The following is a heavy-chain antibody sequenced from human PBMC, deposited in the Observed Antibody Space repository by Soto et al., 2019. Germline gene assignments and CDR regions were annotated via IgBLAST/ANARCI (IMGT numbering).Heavy chain of an antibody. D-gene: IGHD1-26*01. CDR2: IIPIFGTA. J-gene: IGHJ4*02. CDR3: ARTRGYGWEGPCEIDD. CDR1: GGTFSSYA. V-gene: IGHV1-69*13. Sequence: SVKGSCKTSGGTFSSYAISWVRQAPGQGLEWMGGIIPIFGTANYAQKFQGRVTITADESTSTAYMELSSLRSEDTAVYYCARTRGYGWEGPCEIDDWGQGTPVTVYS.